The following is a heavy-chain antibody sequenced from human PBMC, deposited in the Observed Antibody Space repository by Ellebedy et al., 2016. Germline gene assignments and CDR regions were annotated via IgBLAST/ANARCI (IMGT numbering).Heavy chain of an antibody. J-gene: IGHJ4*02. V-gene: IGHV3-30-3*01. D-gene: IGHD1-1*01. Sequence: GESLKISXVASGFTFSNYAIHWVRQTPGQGLDWVASLSYDGSHKYYADSVKGRFTISRDNSRNTVSLQMNSLRGDDMAVYYCARDSTVGGESPNSDRYFDDWGQGTLVTVSS. CDR3: ARDSTVGGESPNSDRYFDD. CDR1: GFTFSNYA. CDR2: LSYDGSHK.